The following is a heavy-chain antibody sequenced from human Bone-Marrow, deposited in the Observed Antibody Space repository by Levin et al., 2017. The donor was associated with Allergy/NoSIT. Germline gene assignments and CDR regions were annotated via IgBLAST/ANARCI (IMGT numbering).Heavy chain of an antibody. Sequence: SETLSLTCAVSGYSISSDYYWGWIRQPPGKGLEWIGNFHETGSTKYNPSLKSRVTISVDTSKNQFSLQLNSVTAADTAVYFCAREYYMDVWGKGTTVTVSS. CDR1: GYSISSDYY. CDR2: FHETGST. CDR3: AREYYMDV. V-gene: IGHV4-38-2*02. J-gene: IGHJ6*03.